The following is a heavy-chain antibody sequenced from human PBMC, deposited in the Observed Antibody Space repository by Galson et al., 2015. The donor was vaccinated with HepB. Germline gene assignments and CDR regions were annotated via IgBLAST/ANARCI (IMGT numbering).Heavy chain of an antibody. CDR1: GFTFSNAW. V-gene: IGHV3-15*01. CDR3: TTDIMQWIAAAGNDY. D-gene: IGHD6-13*01. Sequence: SLRLSCAASGFTFSNAWMSWVRQAPGKGLEWVGRIKSKTDGGTTDYAAPVKGRFTISRDDSKNTLYLQMNSLKTEDTAVYYCTTDIMQWIAAAGNDYWGQGTLVTVSS. J-gene: IGHJ4*02. CDR2: IKSKTDGGTT.